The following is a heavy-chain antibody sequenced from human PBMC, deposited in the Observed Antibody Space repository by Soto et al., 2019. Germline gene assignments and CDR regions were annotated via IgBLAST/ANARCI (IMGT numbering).Heavy chain of an antibody. D-gene: IGHD5-18*01. CDR3: TTGTAVAKYYFDY. Sequence: EVQLVESGGGLVEPGESLRLSCAASGFTFNNAWMSWVRQAPGKGLEWVGRIKSRSDGGTTDYAAPVKGRFTISRDDSKNTRSLQMHSLKTEDTAVYYCTTGTAVAKYYFDYWGQGTLVTVSS. CDR2: IKSRSDGGTT. V-gene: IGHV3-15*01. J-gene: IGHJ4*02. CDR1: GFTFNNAW.